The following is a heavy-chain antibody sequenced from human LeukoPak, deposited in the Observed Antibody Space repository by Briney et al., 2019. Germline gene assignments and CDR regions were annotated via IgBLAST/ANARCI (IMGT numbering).Heavy chain of an antibody. CDR3: AKVRGYSYGAFDY. J-gene: IGHJ4*02. CDR2: ISGSGGST. Sequence: GGSLRLSCAASGFTFSSSAMSWVRQAPGEGLEWVSTISGSGGSTYYADSVKGRFTISRDKSKNTLHLQMNSLRAEETAVYYCAKVRGYSYGAFDYWGQGTLVTVSS. V-gene: IGHV3-23*01. D-gene: IGHD5-18*01. CDR1: GFTFSSSA.